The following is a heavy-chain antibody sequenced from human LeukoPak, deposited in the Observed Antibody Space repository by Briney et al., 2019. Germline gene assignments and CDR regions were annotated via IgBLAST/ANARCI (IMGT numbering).Heavy chain of an antibody. CDR2: ISYAGSNK. D-gene: IGHD2-2*01. J-gene: IGHJ5*02. CDR1: GFTFSSYA. V-gene: IGHV3-30*04. Sequence: GGSLRLSSAASGFTFSSYAMHWVRQAPGKGLERVAVISYAGSNKYSADSVKGRFTISRDKSKDALYLQMNSLRAEDTAVYYCARDPDIVVVPAAISRGWFDPWGQGTLVTVSS. CDR3: ARDPDIVVVPAAISRGWFDP.